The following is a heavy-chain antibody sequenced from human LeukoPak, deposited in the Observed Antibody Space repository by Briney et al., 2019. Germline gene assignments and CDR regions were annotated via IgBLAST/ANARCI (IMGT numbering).Heavy chain of an antibody. J-gene: IGHJ3*02. Sequence: SETLSLTCAVYGGSFSGYYWSWIRQPPGRGLEWIGEINHSGSTNYNPSLKSRVTISVDTSKNQFSLKLSSVTAADTAVYYCARSRPVGYCSGGSCHTRGSAFDIWGQGTMVTVSS. CDR2: INHSGST. CDR3: ARSRPVGYCSGGSCHTRGSAFDI. V-gene: IGHV4-34*01. D-gene: IGHD2-15*01. CDR1: GGSFSGYY.